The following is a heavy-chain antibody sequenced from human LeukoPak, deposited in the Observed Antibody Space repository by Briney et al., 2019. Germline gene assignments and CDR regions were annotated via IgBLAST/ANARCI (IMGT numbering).Heavy chain of an antibody. CDR3: ASGITMDAFDI. D-gene: IGHD3-10*01. Sequence: PGGSLRLSCAASGFTFETNWVRQAPGKGLEWVAYISYTGSSIYYADSVKGRFTISRDNAKNSLYLQMNSLRAEDTAVYFCASGITMDAFDIWGQGTMVTVSS. CDR2: ISYTGSSI. CDR1: GFTFE. J-gene: IGHJ3*02. V-gene: IGHV3-48*03.